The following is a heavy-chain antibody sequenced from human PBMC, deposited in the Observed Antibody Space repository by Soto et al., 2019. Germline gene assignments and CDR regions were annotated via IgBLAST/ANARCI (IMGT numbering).Heavy chain of an antibody. J-gene: IGHJ4*02. CDR1: GYTLTELS. Sequence: ASVKVSCKVSGYTLTELSMHWVRQAPGKGLEWMGGFDPEDGETIYAQKFQGRVTMTEDTSTDTAYMELSSLRSGDTAVYYCATGPLLWDSSGYYTRTFAYFDYWGQGTLVTVSS. D-gene: IGHD3-22*01. CDR3: ATGPLLWDSSGYYTRTFAYFDY. V-gene: IGHV1-24*01. CDR2: FDPEDGET.